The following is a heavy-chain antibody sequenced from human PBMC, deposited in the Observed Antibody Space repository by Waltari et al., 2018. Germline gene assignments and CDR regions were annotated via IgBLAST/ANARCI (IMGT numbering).Heavy chain of an antibody. Sequence: QVQLQQWGAGLLKPSETLSLTCSVSGASFTSYYWAWVRHVPGKGLEWIGQIRHPGNTNYNTSLQSRVAISIDTSRNQFSLTVFSVTAADTGLYFCTRGGNYDFWSHRPHVDPWGQGTQVTVSS. V-gene: IGHV4-34*01. D-gene: IGHD3-3*01. CDR2: IRHPGNT. CDR3: TRGGNYDFWSHRPHVDP. CDR1: GASFTSYY. J-gene: IGHJ5*02.